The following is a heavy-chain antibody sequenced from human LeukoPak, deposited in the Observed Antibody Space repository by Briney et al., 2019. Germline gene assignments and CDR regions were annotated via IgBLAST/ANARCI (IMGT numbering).Heavy chain of an antibody. Sequence: GGSLRLSCVVSGFTFRSNWMTWVRQAPGKGLEWVANIKQDGSEKHYVDSVKGRFTISRDNAKNSLYLQMSNLRTEDTAVYFCARGGGLDVWGQGATVTVSS. CDR3: ARGGGLDV. CDR2: IKQDGSEK. V-gene: IGHV3-7*03. J-gene: IGHJ6*02. D-gene: IGHD3-16*01. CDR1: GFTFRSNW.